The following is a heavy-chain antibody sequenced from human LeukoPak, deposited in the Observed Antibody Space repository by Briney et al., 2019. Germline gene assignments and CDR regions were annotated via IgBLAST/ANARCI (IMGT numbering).Heavy chain of an antibody. Sequence: GESLKISCKGSGYSFTSYWISWVRQMPGKGLEWMGRIDPSDSYTNYSPSFRGHVTISADKSISTAYLQWSSLKASDTAMYYCARHPAIYYDFWSGPDNWFDPWGQGTLVTVSS. J-gene: IGHJ5*02. V-gene: IGHV5-10-1*01. CDR1: GYSFTSYW. D-gene: IGHD3-3*01. CDR3: ARHPAIYYDFWSGPDNWFDP. CDR2: IDPSDSYT.